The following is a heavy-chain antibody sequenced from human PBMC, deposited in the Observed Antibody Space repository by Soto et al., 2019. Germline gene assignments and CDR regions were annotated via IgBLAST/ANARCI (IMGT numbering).Heavy chain of an antibody. CDR1: GFTFSSYG. J-gene: IGHJ5*02. D-gene: IGHD6-13*01. Sequence: GGSLRLSCAASGFTFSSYGMHWVRQAPGKGLEWVAVIWYDGSNKYYADSVKGRFTISRDNSKNTLYLQMNSLRAEDTAVYYCARDQEPGRIAAAVDWFDPWGQGTLVTVSS. CDR2: IWYDGSNK. V-gene: IGHV3-33*01. CDR3: ARDQEPGRIAAAVDWFDP.